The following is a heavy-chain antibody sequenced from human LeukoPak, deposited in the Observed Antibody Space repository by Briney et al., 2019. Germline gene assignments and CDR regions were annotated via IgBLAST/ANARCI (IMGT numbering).Heavy chain of an antibody. J-gene: IGHJ4*02. Sequence: SETLSLTCSVSGASISRSSYFWGWIRQPPGKGLEWIGSISYIGSPYYNPSLKSRVTISVDTSKNHFSLKLSSVTAADTAMYYCARHDRGTDYFDYWGQGTLVTVSS. D-gene: IGHD3-10*01. V-gene: IGHV4-39*01. CDR1: GASISRSSYF. CDR2: ISYIGSP. CDR3: ARHDRGTDYFDY.